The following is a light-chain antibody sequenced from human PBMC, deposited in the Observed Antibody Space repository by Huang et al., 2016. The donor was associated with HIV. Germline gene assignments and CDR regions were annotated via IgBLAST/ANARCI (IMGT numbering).Light chain of an antibody. CDR2: GAS. CDR1: QDIGTS. CDR3: QQLHTYPIT. V-gene: IGKV1-13*02. J-gene: IGKJ5*01. Sequence: QLPQSPPSLSASVGDTIIISCRASQDIGTSLAWYQQKTGRAPKLLISGASTLQTGVPSRFSGDSAGTFFTLFITGLQPEDFATYYCQQLHTYPITFGQGTRLDIK.